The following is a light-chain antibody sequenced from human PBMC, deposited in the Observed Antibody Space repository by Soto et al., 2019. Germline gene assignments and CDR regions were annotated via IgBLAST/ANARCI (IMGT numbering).Light chain of an antibody. CDR2: GAS. V-gene: IGKV3-20*01. CDR1: QSVSSSY. CDR3: QQYGSSRT. Sequence: EIVLTQSPGTLSLSPGERATLSCRASQSVSSSYIAWYQQKPGQAPRLLIYGASSRAPGIPDRFSGSGSGTDFTLTISRLEPEDFAVYYCQQYGSSRTFGQGTKV. J-gene: IGKJ1*01.